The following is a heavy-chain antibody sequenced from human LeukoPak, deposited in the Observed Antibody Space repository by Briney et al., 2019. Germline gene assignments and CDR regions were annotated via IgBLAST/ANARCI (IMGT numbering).Heavy chain of an antibody. J-gene: IGHJ4*02. CDR3: ARNLIVGATGADY. CDR2: IYSGGST. D-gene: IGHD1-26*01. V-gene: IGHV3-66*01. CDR1: GFTVSSNY. Sequence: GGSLRLSCAASGFTVSSNYMSWVRQAPGKGLEWVSVIYSGGSTYYADSVKGRFTISRDNSKNTLYLQMNSLRAEDTAVYYCARNLIVGATGADYWGQGTLVTVSS.